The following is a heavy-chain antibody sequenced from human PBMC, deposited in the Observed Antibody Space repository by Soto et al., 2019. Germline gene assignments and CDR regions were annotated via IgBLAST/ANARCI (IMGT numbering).Heavy chain of an antibody. CDR3: ATGYCSGGTCYSGYS. CDR1: GVTFSDHY. D-gene: IGHD2-15*01. CDR2: TRSKAYSYTT. V-gene: IGHV3-72*01. J-gene: IGHJ4*02. Sequence: EVQLVESGGGLVQPGGSLRLSCAASGVTFSDHYMDWVRQAPGKGLEWVGRTRSKAYSYTTEYAASVKGRFTISRDESKNSLYLQMNSLKTEDTAVYYCATGYCSGGTCYSGYSWGQGDLVTVSS.